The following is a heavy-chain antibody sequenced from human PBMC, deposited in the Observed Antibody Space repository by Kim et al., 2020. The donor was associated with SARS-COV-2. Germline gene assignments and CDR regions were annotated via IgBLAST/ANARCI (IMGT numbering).Heavy chain of an antibody. D-gene: IGHD6-13*01. V-gene: IGHV1-69*13. J-gene: IGHJ5*02. Sequence: SVKVSCKASGGTFSSYAISWVRQAPGQGLEWMGGIIPIFGTANYAQKFQGRVTITADESTSTAYMELSSLRSEDTAVYYCARGPRTLYSSSGRYNWFDHWGQGTLVTVSS. CDR2: IIPIFGTA. CDR1: GGTFSSYA. CDR3: ARGPRTLYSSSGRYNWFDH.